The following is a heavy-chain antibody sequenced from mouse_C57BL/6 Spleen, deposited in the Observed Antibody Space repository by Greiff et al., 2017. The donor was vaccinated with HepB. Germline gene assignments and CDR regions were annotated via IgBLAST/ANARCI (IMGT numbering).Heavy chain of an antibody. Sequence: EVKLLESGPGLVKPSQSLSLTCSVPGYSITSGYYWNWIRQFPGNKLEWMGYISYDGSNNYNPSLKNRISITRDTSKNQFFLKLNSVTTEDTATYYCAREGYDWFAYWGEGTLVTVSA. CDR2: ISYDGSN. V-gene: IGHV3-6*01. CDR1: GYSITSGYY. D-gene: IGHD2-2*01. CDR3: AREGYDWFAY. J-gene: IGHJ3*01.